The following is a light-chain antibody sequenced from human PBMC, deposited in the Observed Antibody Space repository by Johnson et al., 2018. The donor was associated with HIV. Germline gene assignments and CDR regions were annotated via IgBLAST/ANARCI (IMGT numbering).Light chain of an antibody. CDR3: GTWDSSLSFYV. CDR1: SSNIGNNY. J-gene: IGLJ1*01. Sequence: QPVLTQPPSVSAAPGQKVTISCSGSSSNIGNNYVSWYQQLPGTAPKLLIYENNQRSSGIPDRFSGSKSATSATLGITGLQTGDEADYYCGTWDSSLSFYVFGSRTKVTVL. V-gene: IGLV1-51*02. CDR2: ENN.